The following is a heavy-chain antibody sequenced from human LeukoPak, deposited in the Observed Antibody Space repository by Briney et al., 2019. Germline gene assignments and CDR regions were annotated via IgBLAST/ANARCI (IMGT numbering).Heavy chain of an antibody. V-gene: IGHV1-2*02. CDR2: INPNSGGT. Sequence: ASVKVSCKASGYTFTGYYMHWVRQAPGQGLEWMGWINPNSGGTNYAQKFQGRVTMTRDTSISTAYMELSRLRSDDTAVYYCARARGSGSCYRIWGQGTLVTVSS. D-gene: IGHD3-10*01. CDR1: GYTFTGYY. J-gene: IGHJ4*02. CDR3: ARARGSGSCYRI.